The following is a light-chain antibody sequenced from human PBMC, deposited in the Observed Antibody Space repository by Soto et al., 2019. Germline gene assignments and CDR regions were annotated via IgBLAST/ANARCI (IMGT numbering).Light chain of an antibody. CDR3: LQDYNYPT. J-gene: IGKJ1*01. CDR2: AAS. CDR1: QTISSW. V-gene: IGKV1-6*01. Sequence: IQMTQSPSTLSGSVGDRVTITCRASQTISSWLTWYQQKPGKAPKLLIYAASSLQSGVPSRFSGSGSGTDFTLTISSLQPEDFATYYCLQDYNYPTFGQGTKGDIK.